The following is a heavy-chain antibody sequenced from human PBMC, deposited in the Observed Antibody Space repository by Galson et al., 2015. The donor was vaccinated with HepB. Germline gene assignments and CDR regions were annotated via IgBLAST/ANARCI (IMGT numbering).Heavy chain of an antibody. CDR3: ARDGPQDYYDTTGYYYFDY. V-gene: IGHV1-18*01. J-gene: IGHJ4*02. CDR2: ISAYNSNT. Sequence: SVKVSCKASGYTFTSYGISWVRQAPGQGLEWMGWISAYNSNTDNAQKFQGRVTMTTVTATSTAYMELRSLRSDDTAVYYCARDGPQDYYDTTGYYYFDYWGQGTLVTVSS. CDR1: GYTFTSYG. D-gene: IGHD3-22*01.